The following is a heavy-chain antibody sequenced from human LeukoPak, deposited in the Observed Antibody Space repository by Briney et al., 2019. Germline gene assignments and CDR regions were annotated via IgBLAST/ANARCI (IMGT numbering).Heavy chain of an antibody. CDR1: GGSISSSSYY. CDR2: IYYSGST. D-gene: IGHD2-2*01. CDR3: ARGFCSSTTCPPGY. J-gene: IGHJ4*02. Sequence: SETLSLTCTVSGGSISSSSYYWGWIRQPPGKGLEWIGSIYYSGSTYYNPSLKSRVTISVDTSNNQFSLKLSSVTAADTAVYYCARGFCSSTTCPPGYWGQGTLDTVSS. V-gene: IGHV4-39*01.